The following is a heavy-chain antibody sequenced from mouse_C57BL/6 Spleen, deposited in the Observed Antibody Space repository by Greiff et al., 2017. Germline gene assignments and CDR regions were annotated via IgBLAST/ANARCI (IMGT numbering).Heavy chain of an antibody. CDR2: IDPEDGET. CDR3: APTGTGSYYAMDY. Sequence: VQLQQSGAELVKPGASVKLSCTASGFNIKDYYMHWVKQRTEQGLEWIGRIDPEDGETKYAPKFQGQATITADTPSNTAYLQLSSLASEDTAVYYCAPTGTGSYYAMDYWGQGTSVTVSS. CDR1: GFNIKDYY. J-gene: IGHJ4*01. V-gene: IGHV14-2*01. D-gene: IGHD4-1*02.